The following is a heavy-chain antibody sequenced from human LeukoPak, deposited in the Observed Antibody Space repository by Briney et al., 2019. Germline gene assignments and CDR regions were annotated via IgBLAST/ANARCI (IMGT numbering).Heavy chain of an antibody. J-gene: IGHJ4*02. CDR1: GGTFSSYA. D-gene: IGHD3-9*01. CDR2: IIPILGIA. Sequence: SVKVSCKASGGTFSSYAISWVRQAPGQGLEWMGRIIPILGIANYAQKFQGRVTITADKSTSTAYMELSSLRSEDTAVYYCARGPLRYFDWLLDWGQGTLVTVSS. CDR3: ARGPLRYFDWLLD. V-gene: IGHV1-69*04.